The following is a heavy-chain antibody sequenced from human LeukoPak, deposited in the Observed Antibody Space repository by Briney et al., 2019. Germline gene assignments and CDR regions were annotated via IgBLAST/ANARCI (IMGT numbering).Heavy chain of an antibody. V-gene: IGHV1-46*01. CDR2: INPSGGST. CDR3: ASYSYDTTKYYFDY. CDR1: GYTFTSYY. J-gene: IGHJ4*02. Sequence: ASVTVSFKASGYTFTSYYMHWVRQAPGQGLAWMGIINPSGGSTSYPQKFQGRVTMTRDTSTSTVYMELSSLSSEDTAVYYCASYSYDTTKYYFDYWGQGTLVTVPS. D-gene: IGHD5-18*01.